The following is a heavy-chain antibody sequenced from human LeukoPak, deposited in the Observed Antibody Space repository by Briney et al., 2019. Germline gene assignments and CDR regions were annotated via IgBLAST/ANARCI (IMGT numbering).Heavy chain of an antibody. CDR3: ARNLYYYDSSGYYYY. CDR1: GFTVSSNY. V-gene: IGHV3-66*01. D-gene: IGHD3-22*01. J-gene: IGHJ4*02. Sequence: PGGSRRLSCAASGFTVSSNYMSWVRQAPGKGLEWVSAIYTGGSTYYAGSVKGRFTISRDNSKNTLYLQMNSLRAEDTAVYYCARNLYYYDSSGYYYYWGQGTLVTVSS. CDR2: IYTGGST.